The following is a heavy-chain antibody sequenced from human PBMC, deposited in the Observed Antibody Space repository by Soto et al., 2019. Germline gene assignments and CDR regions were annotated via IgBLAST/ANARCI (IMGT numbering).Heavy chain of an antibody. V-gene: IGHV1-69*06. J-gene: IGHJ5*02. CDR2: IIPLFGTG. CDR1: GFTSSTHT. CDR3: ASGSAMGADH. D-gene: IGHD5-18*01. Sequence: QGQLEQSGAEVKKPGSSVKVSCKAAGFTSSTHTITWVRQAPGQGLEWMGGIIPLFGTGHKAQKFQGRIPIIADKSTSTAYMELRSLRSEDTAVYFCASGSAMGADHWGQGTLVTVSS.